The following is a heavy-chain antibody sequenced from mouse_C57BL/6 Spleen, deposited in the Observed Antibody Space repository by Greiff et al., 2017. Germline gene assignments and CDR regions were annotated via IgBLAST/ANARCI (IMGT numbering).Heavy chain of an antibody. CDR3: ARNYYGSRNYAMDY. V-gene: IGHV1-82*01. CDR2: IYPGDGDT. J-gene: IGHJ4*01. D-gene: IGHD1-1*01. CDR1: GYAFSSSW. Sequence: QVHVKQSGPELVKPGASVKISCKASGYAFSSSWMNWVKQRPGKGLEWIGRIYPGDGDTNYTGKFKGKTTLTADKSSSTAYMQLSSLTSEDSAVYFCARNYYGSRNYAMDYWGQGTSVTVSS.